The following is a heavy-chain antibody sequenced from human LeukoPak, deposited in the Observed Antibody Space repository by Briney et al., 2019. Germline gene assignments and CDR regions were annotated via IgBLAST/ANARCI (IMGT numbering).Heavy chain of an antibody. CDR2: INPNSGGT. CDR1: GYTFTGYY. J-gene: IGHJ3*02. Sequence: ASVKVSCKASGYTFTGYYMHWVRQAPGQGLEWMGWINPNSGGTNYAQKFQGGVTMTRDTSISTAYMELSRLRSDDTAVYYCARADYYDSSGYYPDAFDIWGQGTMVTVSS. V-gene: IGHV1-2*02. CDR3: ARADYYDSSGYYPDAFDI. D-gene: IGHD3-22*01.